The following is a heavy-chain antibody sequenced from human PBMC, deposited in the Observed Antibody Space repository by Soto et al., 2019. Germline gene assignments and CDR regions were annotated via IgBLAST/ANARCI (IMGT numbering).Heavy chain of an antibody. CDR1: GYAISSGFY. D-gene: IGHD3-10*01. J-gene: IGHJ4*02. Sequence: PSETLSLTCDVSGYAISSGFYWAWIRQPPGKRLEWIGSIYFTGTTSYNPSLKTRVTMSVDTSKNQFSLRLSSVTAADTAVFYCARVRRIGMSGSPGDSWGQGTQVTVSS. V-gene: IGHV4-38-2*01. CDR3: ARVRRIGMSGSPGDS. CDR2: IYFTGTT.